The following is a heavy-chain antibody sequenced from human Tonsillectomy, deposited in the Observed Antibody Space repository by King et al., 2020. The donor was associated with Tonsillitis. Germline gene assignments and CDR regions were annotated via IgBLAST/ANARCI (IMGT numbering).Heavy chain of an antibody. CDR2: IYWDDDE. V-gene: IGHV2-5*02. J-gene: IGHJ4*02. CDR1: GFSLTTSGVG. Sequence: TLKESGPTLVKPTQTLTLTCTFSGFSLTTSGVGVGWVRQPPGKALEWLALIYWDDDERYSPSLKSRLTITTDTSKNQVVLTMTNMDPVDTATYYCAHIAIDRAHDCWGQGTLVTVSS. D-gene: IGHD1-14*01. CDR3: AHIAIDRAHDC.